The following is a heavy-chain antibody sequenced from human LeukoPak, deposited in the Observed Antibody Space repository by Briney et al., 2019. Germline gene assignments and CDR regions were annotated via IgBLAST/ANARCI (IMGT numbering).Heavy chain of an antibody. CDR1: GFTFSSYG. D-gene: IGHD6-19*01. Sequence: QPGRSLRLSCAASGFTFSSYGMHWVRQAPGKGLEWVAVISYDGSNKYYADSVKGRFTISRDNSKNTLYLQMNSLRAEDTAVYYCAKEIAVALRYWGQGPLVTVSS. V-gene: IGHV3-30*18. CDR2: ISYDGSNK. CDR3: AKEIAVALRY. J-gene: IGHJ4*02.